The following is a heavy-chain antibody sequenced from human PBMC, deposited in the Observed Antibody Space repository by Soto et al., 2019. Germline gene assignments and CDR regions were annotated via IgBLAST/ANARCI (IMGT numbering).Heavy chain of an antibody. Sequence: RASVKVSCKASGYTFTSYGISWVRQAPGQGLEWMGWISAYNGNTNYAQKLQGRVTMTTDTSTSTAYMELRSLRSDDTAVYYCARVRYYDSSGYYIPDAFDIWGQGTMVTV. CDR1: GYTFTSYG. CDR3: ARVRYYDSSGYYIPDAFDI. CDR2: ISAYNGNT. J-gene: IGHJ3*02. V-gene: IGHV1-18*01. D-gene: IGHD3-22*01.